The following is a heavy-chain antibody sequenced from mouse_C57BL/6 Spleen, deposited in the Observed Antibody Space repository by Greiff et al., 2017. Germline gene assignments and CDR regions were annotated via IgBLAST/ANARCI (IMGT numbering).Heavy chain of an antibody. CDR3: ASLRRGAWFAD. J-gene: IGHJ3*01. Sequence: QVQLQQPGAELVMPGASVKLSCKASGYTFTSYWMHWVKQRPGQGLEWIGEIDPSDSYTNYNQKFKGKSTLTVDKSSSTAYMQLSSLTSEDSAVYYCASLRRGAWFADWGQGTLVTVSA. D-gene: IGHD2-12*01. CDR1: GYTFTSYW. CDR2: IDPSDSYT. V-gene: IGHV1-69*01.